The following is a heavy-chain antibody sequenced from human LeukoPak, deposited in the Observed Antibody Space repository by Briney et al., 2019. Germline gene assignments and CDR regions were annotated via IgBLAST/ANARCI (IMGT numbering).Heavy chain of an antibody. CDR1: GYTFTSYD. CDR2: MNPNSGNT. Sequence: ASVKVSCKASGYTFTSYDINWVRQATGQGLEWMGWMNPNSGNTGYAQKFQGRVTMARNTSISTAYMELSSLRSEDTAVYYCAREGPRYCSSTSCGWFDPWGQGILVTVSS. V-gene: IGHV1-8*01. J-gene: IGHJ5*02. CDR3: AREGPRYCSSTSCGWFDP. D-gene: IGHD2-2*01.